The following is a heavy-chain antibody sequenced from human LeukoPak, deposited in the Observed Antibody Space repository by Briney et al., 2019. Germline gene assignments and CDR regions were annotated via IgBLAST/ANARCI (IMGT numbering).Heavy chain of an antibody. CDR1: GYTFTSYG. V-gene: IGHV1-18*01. CDR2: ISAYNGNT. Sequence: ASVKVSCKASGYTFTSYGISWVRQAPGQGLEWMGWISAYNGNTNYAQKLQGRVTMTTDTSTSTAYMELRSLRSDDTALYYCARSGVGYYYDSSGYYPLDYWGQGTLSPSPQ. D-gene: IGHD3-22*01. CDR3: ARSGVGYYYDSSGYYPLDY. J-gene: IGHJ4*02.